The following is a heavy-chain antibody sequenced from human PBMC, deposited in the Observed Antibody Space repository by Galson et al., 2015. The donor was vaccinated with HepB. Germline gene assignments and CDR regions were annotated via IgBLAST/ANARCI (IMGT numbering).Heavy chain of an antibody. CDR2: IPYDGSNT. D-gene: IGHD6-19*01. CDR1: GFTFNKHA. Sequence: SLRLSCAASGFTFNKHAMHWVRQAPGKGLEWVAVIPYDGSNTYYADSVKGRFTIFRDNYKNTLYLQMNSLRTDDTAVYYCARDFGSSGWYGEFDYWGQGTLVTVSS. J-gene: IGHJ4*02. V-gene: IGHV3-30-3*01. CDR3: ARDFGSSGWYGEFDY.